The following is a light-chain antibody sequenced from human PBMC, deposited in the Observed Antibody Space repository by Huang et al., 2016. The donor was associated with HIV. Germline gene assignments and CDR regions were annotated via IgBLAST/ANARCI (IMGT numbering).Light chain of an antibody. Sequence: EIVMTQSPATLSVSPGERATLSCRASQSVGSNLAWYQQRRGQAPRLLIYAASTSASGIPARFSGSGSGTEFTLTVSSLQSEDFAVYYCQQHNTWPRTFGQGTRV. J-gene: IGKJ1*01. CDR2: AAS. V-gene: IGKV3-15*01. CDR1: QSVGSN. CDR3: QQHNTWPRT.